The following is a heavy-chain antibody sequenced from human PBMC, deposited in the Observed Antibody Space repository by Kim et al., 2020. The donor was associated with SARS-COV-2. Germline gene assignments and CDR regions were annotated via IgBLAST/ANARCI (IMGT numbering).Heavy chain of an antibody. Sequence: YADSVKGRFTISRDNSKNTLYLQMNSLRAADTAVYYWARSGSGSYWGAFDYWGQGTLVTVSS. D-gene: IGHD1-26*01. V-gene: IGHV3-30*01. CDR3: ARSGSGSYWGAFDY. J-gene: IGHJ4*02.